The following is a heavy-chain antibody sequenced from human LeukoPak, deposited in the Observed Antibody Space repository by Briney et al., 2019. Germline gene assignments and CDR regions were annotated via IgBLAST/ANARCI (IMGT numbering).Heavy chain of an antibody. V-gene: IGHV3-33*01. J-gene: IGHJ5*02. CDR1: GFTFSSYG. CDR2: IWYDGSNK. Sequence: GRSLRLPCAASGFTFSSYGMHWVRQAPGKGLEWVAVIWYDGSNKYYADSVKGRFTISRDNSKNTLYLQMNSLRAEDTAVYYCARNFDHYDSSGHRPWFDPWGQGTLVTVSS. CDR3: ARNFDHYDSSGHRPWFDP. D-gene: IGHD3-22*01.